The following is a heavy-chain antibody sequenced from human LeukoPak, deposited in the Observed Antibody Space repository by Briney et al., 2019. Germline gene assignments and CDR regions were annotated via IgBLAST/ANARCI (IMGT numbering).Heavy chain of an antibody. J-gene: IGHJ5*02. Sequence: GGSLRLSCAASGFPFSRHDMHWVRQAPGRGLEWVASVSYDGSSEKYEDSVKGRFTISRDNSQSTLYVQMNTLRVEDTALYYCARALSNHGSGKDNWFDPWGQGTLVTVSS. CDR1: GFPFSRHD. V-gene: IGHV3-30*04. D-gene: IGHD3-10*01. CDR2: VSYDGSSE. CDR3: ARALSNHGSGKDNWFDP.